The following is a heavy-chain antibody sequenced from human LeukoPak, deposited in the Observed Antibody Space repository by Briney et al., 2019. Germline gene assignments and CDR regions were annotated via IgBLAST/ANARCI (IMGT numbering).Heavy chain of an antibody. CDR1: GFAFSSYR. J-gene: IGHJ6*02. CDR3: ARDGYCSGGSCTYGMDV. V-gene: IGHV3-21*01. D-gene: IGHD2-15*01. Sequence: GVSLRLSCAASGFAFSSYRMNWVRQAPGKGLEWVSSISSSSSYIYYADSVKGRFTISRDNAKNSLYLQMNSLRAEDTAVYYCARDGYCSGGSCTYGMDVWGQGTTVTVSS. CDR2: ISSSSSYI.